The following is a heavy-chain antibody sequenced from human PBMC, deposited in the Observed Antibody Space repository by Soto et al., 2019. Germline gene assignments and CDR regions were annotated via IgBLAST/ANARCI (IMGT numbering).Heavy chain of an antibody. D-gene: IGHD3-22*01. V-gene: IGHV1-69*06. Sequence: SVKVSCKASGGTFGSDAITWVRQAPGQGLEWVGRIIPIFGTTNYAQNLRGRVTISADKSTLTSYMELHSLTSDDTALYYCARDRTDSGYYTNWLDPWGQGTQVTASS. CDR2: IIPIFGTT. CDR3: ARDRTDSGYYTNWLDP. CDR1: GGTFGSDA. J-gene: IGHJ5*02.